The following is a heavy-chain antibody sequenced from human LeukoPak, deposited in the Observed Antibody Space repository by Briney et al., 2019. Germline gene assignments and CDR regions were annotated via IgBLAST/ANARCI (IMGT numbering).Heavy chain of an antibody. J-gene: IGHJ4*02. Sequence: GASVKVSCKASGYTFTGYYMHWVRQAPGQGLEWMGWINPNSGGTNYAQKFQGRVTMTRDTSISTAYMELSRLRSDDTAVYYCARKNFWSGYYTGIEYYFDYWGQGTLVTVSS. CDR2: INPNSGGT. V-gene: IGHV1-2*02. CDR1: GYTFTGYY. D-gene: IGHD3-3*01. CDR3: ARKNFWSGYYTGIEYYFDY.